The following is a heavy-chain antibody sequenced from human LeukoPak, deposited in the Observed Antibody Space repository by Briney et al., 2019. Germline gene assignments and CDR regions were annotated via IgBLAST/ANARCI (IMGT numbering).Heavy chain of an antibody. CDR1: GFTFSSYA. V-gene: IGHV3-23*01. CDR2: ISGSGGDT. J-gene: IGHJ4*02. D-gene: IGHD6-19*01. Sequence: GGSLRLSCAASGFTFSSYAMSWVRQAPGKGLEWVSTISGSGGDTFYADSVKGRFTISRDNSKNTLYLQMNSLRAEDTAVYYCAKDRVWGPYSSGSRPISFDYWGQGTLVTVSS. CDR3: AKDRVWGPYSSGSRPISFDY.